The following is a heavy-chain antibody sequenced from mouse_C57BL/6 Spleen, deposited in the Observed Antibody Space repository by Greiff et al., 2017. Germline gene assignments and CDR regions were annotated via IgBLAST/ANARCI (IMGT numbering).Heavy chain of an antibody. J-gene: IGHJ4*01. CDR3: ARRSYLARDY. V-gene: IGHV1-18*01. CDR1: GYTFTDYN. CDR2: INPNNGGT. Sequence: DVKLQESGPELVKPGASVKIPCKASGYTFTDYNMDWVKQSHGKSLEWIGDINPNNGGTIYNQKFKGKATLTVDKSSSTAYMELRSLTSEDTAVYYCARRSYLARDYWGQGTSVTVSS.